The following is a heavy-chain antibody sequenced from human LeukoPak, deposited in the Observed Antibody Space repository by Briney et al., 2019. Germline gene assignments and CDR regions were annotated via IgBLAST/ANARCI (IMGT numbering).Heavy chain of an antibody. Sequence: GGSLRLSCAASGFTFRNYWMSWVRQAPGKGLEWVANIKTDGSQKYYVDSVGGRFAISRDNAKGSLYLQMNSLRVEDTAVYHCARDWDGSGTVFDLWGQGTLVTVSS. CDR1: GFTFRNYW. J-gene: IGHJ5*02. CDR2: IKTDGSQK. CDR3: ARDWDGSGTVFDL. V-gene: IGHV3-7*01. D-gene: IGHD3-10*01.